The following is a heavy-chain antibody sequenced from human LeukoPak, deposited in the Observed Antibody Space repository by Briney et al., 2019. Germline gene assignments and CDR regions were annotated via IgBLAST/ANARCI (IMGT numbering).Heavy chain of an antibody. CDR3: ALLAAASDFDY. CDR2: IGSSGRTR. J-gene: IGHJ4*02. V-gene: IGHV3-48*03. CDR1: GFPFSFYE. D-gene: IGHD6-25*01. Sequence: PGGSLRLSCAVSGFPFSFYEINWVRQAPGKGLEWVSNIGSSGRTRYYADSVKGRFPISRDNAKNSLYLQMNSLRVEDTGVYYCALLAAASDFDYWGKGALVTVSS.